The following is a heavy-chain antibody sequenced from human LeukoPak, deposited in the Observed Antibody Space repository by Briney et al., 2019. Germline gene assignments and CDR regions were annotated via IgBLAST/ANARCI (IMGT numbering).Heavy chain of an antibody. Sequence: ASVKVSYKASGYTFTGYYMQWVRQAPGQGREWMGWINPKSGGTYYAQKFQGRVTMPSDTPISTAYMELSRLRSDDTAVYYCAREWSGYSKNYYYYYGMDVWGQGNTVTVSS. CDR3: AREWSGYSKNYYYYYGMDV. CDR1: GYTFTGYY. J-gene: IGHJ6*02. D-gene: IGHD3-3*01. V-gene: IGHV1-2*02. CDR2: INPKSGGT.